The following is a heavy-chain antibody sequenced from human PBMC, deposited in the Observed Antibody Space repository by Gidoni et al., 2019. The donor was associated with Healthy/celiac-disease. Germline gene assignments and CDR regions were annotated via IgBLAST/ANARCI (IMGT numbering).Heavy chain of an antibody. J-gene: IGHJ4*02. Sequence: EVQLVQSGAEVKKPGESLRISCKDSGYSFTSYWISCVRQMPWKGLDWMGRIDPSDSYTNYSPSFQGHVTISADKSISTAYLQWSSLKASDTAMYYCARGVASDYGDYPDNWGQGTLVTVSS. D-gene: IGHD4-17*01. CDR3: ARGVASDYGDYPDN. CDR2: IDPSDSYT. V-gene: IGHV5-10-1*03. CDR1: GYSFTSYW.